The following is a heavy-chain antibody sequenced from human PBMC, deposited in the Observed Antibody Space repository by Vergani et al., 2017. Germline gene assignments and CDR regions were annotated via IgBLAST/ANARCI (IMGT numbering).Heavy chain of an antibody. V-gene: IGHV1-18*01. Sequence: QVQLVQSGAEVRKPGASVKVSCKASGYTFTSYGISWVRQAPGQGLEWMGWISAYNGNTNYAQKLQGRVTMTTDTSTSTAYMELRSLRSDDTAVYYCARAQALTYYDFWSGPYYYGMDVWGQGTTVTVSS. D-gene: IGHD3-3*01. CDR2: ISAYNGNT. CDR1: GYTFTSYG. J-gene: IGHJ6*02. CDR3: ARAQALTYYDFWSGPYYYGMDV.